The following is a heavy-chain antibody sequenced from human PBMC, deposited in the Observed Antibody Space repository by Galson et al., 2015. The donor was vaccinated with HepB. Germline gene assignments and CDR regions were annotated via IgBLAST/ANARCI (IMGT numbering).Heavy chain of an antibody. V-gene: IGHV1-2*06. CDR1: GYTFTGYY. J-gene: IGHJ4*02. CDR2: INPNSGGT. Sequence: SVKVSCKASGYTFTGYYMHWVRQAPGQGLEWMGRINPNSGGTNYAQKFQGRVTMTRDTSISTAYMELSRLRSDDTAVYYCARWANYYDSSGYPDYWGQGTLVTVSS. CDR3: ARWANYYDSSGYPDY. D-gene: IGHD3-22*01.